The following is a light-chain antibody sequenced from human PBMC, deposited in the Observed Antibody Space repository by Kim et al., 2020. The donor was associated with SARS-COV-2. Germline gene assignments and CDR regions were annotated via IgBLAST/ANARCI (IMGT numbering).Light chain of an antibody. Sequence: SYELTQPPSVSVSPGQTASITCSGDKLGDKYACWYQQKPGQSPVLVIYQDSKRPSGIPERFSGSNSGNTATLTISGTQAMDEADYYCQAWAPGVVFGGGTQLTVL. CDR1: KLGDKY. CDR3: QAWAPGVV. V-gene: IGLV3-1*01. J-gene: IGLJ2*01. CDR2: QDS.